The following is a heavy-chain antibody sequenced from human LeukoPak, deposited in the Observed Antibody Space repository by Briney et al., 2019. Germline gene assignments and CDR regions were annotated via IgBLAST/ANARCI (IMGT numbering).Heavy chain of an antibody. CDR2: MHDNGTS. J-gene: IGHJ4*02. CDR1: GVSISSYY. V-gene: IGHV4-59*01. Sequence: KPSETLSLTCSVSGVSISSYYWSWLRQPTEMGLEWIGVMHDNGTSFRNPSLKSRVTMSVDTSKMQFSLQLSSVTAADTAIYYCATYKRISGWYVHDYWGQGILVTVSS. CDR3: ATYKRISGWYVHDY. D-gene: IGHD6-19*01.